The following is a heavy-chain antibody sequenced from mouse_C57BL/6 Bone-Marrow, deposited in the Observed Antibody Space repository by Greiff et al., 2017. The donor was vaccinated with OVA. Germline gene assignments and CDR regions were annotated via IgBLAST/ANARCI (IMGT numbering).Heavy chain of an antibody. J-gene: IGHJ3*01. CDR2: ISYDGSN. V-gene: IGHV3-6*01. CDR3: AREGYYLAWFAY. CDR1: GYSITSGYY. D-gene: IGHD2-3*01. Sequence: EVQRVESGPGLVKPSQSLSLTCSVTGYSITSGYYWNWIRQFPGNKLEWMGYISYDGSNNYNPSLKNRISITRDTSKNQFFLKLNSVTTEDTATYYCAREGYYLAWFAYWGQGTLVTVSA.